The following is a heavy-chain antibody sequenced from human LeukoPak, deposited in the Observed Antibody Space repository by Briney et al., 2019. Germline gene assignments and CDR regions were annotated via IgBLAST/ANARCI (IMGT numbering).Heavy chain of an antibody. J-gene: IGHJ4*02. V-gene: IGHV3-30*04. CDR1: GFTFSSYA. CDR3: ASFSEGY. CDR2: ISYDGSNK. Sequence: GGSLRLSCAASGFTFSSYAMRWVRQAPGKGLEWVAVISYDGSNKYYADSVKGRFTISRDNSKNTLYLQMNSLRAEDTAVYYCASFSEGYWGQGTLVTVSS. D-gene: IGHD3-3*02.